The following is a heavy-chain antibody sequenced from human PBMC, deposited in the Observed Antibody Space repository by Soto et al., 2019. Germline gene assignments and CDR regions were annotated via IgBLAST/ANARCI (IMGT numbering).Heavy chain of an antibody. CDR1: GFPFSSYA. J-gene: IGHJ6*02. D-gene: IGHD7-27*01. CDR3: AKASATGKSDGMAV. Sequence: EVQLLESGGGLVQPGGSLRLSCVASGFPFSSYAMSWVRQTPGRGLECVSSISSGSNTYYTDSVRGRFTISRDNSKISLYLQMSSLRADDASLYYCAKASATGKSDGMAVWGQGTTVSVSS. CDR2: ISSGSNT. V-gene: IGHV3-23*01.